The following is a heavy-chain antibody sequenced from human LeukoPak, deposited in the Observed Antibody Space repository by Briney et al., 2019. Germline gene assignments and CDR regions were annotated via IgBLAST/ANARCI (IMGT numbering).Heavy chain of an antibody. Sequence: GGSLRLSCAVSGFTFSNAWMSWVRQAPGKGLEWVGRIKSKTDGGTTDYAAPVKGRFTISRDDSKNTLYLQMNSLKTEDTAVYYCTTDSSRARSLHPSLDWGQGTLVTVSS. J-gene: IGHJ4*02. V-gene: IGHV3-15*01. CDR1: GFTFSNAW. CDR2: IKSKTDGGTT. CDR3: TTDSSRARSLHPSLD. D-gene: IGHD5-24*01.